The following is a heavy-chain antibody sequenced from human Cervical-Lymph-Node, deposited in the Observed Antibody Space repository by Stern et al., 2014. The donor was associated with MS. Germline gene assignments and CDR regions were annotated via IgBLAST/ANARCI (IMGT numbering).Heavy chain of an antibody. CDR2: IYRDGYK. CDR1: GFSLTTSGVG. CDR3: IHASPRVPGIDY. J-gene: IGHJ4*02. D-gene: IGHD6-13*01. Sequence: ESGPTLVKPTQTLTLKCIFSGFSLTTSGVGVGWIRQPPGKALEWLGFIYRDGYKRYSPALKRRITITKDTSKNQVVLTMTNMDPVDTSTYYCIHASPRVPGIDYWGQGTLVTVSS. V-gene: IGHV2-5*02.